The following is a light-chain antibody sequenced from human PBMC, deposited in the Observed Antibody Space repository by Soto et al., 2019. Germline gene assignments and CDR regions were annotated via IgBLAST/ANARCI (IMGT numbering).Light chain of an antibody. CDR1: QDISFF. CDR3: EQFYLLIP. V-gene: IGKV1-33*01. Sequence: DIPMTQSPSSLSASVGDRVTITWAASQDISFFFKWYQQTPGKAPKLLIYDAYILQAGVPSRFSGGGCGTDFTFTISSLHPEDVATYYCEQFYLLIPFGQGARLEI. J-gene: IGKJ5*01. CDR2: DAY.